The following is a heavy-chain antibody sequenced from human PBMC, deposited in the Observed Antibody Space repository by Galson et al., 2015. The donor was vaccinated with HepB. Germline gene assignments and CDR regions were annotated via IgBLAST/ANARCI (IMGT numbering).Heavy chain of an antibody. CDR2: ISPYNGNK. CDR1: GYTFTSYG. J-gene: IGHJ4*02. V-gene: IGHV1-18*01. D-gene: IGHD6-13*01. CDR3: ARDLSIGIAAAGIDY. Sequence: SVKVSCKASGYTFTSYGLSWVRQAPVPGLEWLGGISPYNGNKNYARKLQGSVTMTTDTSTSTAYMGLRRLRSDDTAVYYCARDLSIGIAAAGIDYWGQGALFTVS.